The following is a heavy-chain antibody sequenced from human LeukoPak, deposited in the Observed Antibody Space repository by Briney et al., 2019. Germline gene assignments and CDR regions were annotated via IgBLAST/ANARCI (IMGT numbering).Heavy chain of an antibody. Sequence: PGGSLRLSCAASGFTFSSHGMHWVRQAPGKGLEWVAFIRYDGSNKYYADSVKGRFTISRDNSKNTLYLQMNSLRAEDTAVYYCAKDRRYGVAPYYFDYWGQGTLVTVSS. V-gene: IGHV3-30*02. CDR3: AKDRRYGVAPYYFDY. J-gene: IGHJ4*02. CDR1: GFTFSSHG. CDR2: IRYDGSNK. D-gene: IGHD3-3*01.